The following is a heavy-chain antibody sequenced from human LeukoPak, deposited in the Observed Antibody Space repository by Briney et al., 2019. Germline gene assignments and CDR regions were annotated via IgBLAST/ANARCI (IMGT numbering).Heavy chain of an antibody. Sequence: GGSLRLSCAASRFTFSSYAMSWVRQAPGTGLEWISAITGSTRSTYYTDSVKGRFTISRDNSRNTLYLQMNRLRAEDTDVYYCAKDPLNRFCSGGSCSITHDYWGQGTLVPVSS. CDR2: ITGSTRST. D-gene: IGHD2-15*01. CDR3: AKDPLNRFCSGGSCSITHDY. V-gene: IGHV3-23*01. CDR1: RFTFSSYA. J-gene: IGHJ4*02.